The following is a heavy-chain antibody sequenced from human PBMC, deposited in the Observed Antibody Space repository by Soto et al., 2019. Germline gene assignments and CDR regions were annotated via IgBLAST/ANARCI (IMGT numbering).Heavy chain of an antibody. CDR3: ARYYDTSQRPYFHH. CDR2: TWSDGNNK. J-gene: IGHJ1*01. CDR1: GFTFSTYG. D-gene: IGHD3-22*01. Sequence: CGASGFTFSTYGMHWVRQAPGKGLEWVAVTWSDGNNKYYADSVKGRFTISVDTSKNQFSLKLTSVLAADTAFYYCARYYDTSQRPYFHHWGQGTLVTVSS. V-gene: IGHV3-33*01.